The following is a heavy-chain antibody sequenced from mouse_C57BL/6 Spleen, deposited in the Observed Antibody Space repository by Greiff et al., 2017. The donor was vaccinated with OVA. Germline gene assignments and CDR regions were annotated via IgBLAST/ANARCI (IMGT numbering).Heavy chain of an antibody. CDR1: GFSLTSYG. V-gene: IGHV2-5*01. CDR2: IWRGGST. Sequence: VKLQESGPGLVQPSQSLSITCTVSGFSLTSYGVHWVRQSPGKGLEWLGVIWRGGSTDYNAAFMSRLSITKDNSKSQVFFKMNSLQAADTAIYYGAKAGSSYGPYAMDYWGQGTSVTVSS. D-gene: IGHD1-1*01. CDR3: AKAGSSYGPYAMDY. J-gene: IGHJ4*01.